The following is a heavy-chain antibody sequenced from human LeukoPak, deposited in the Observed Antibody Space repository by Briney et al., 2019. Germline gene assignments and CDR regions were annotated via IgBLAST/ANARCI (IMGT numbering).Heavy chain of an antibody. Sequence: SETLSLTCTVSGGSISSYYWSWIRQPPGKGLEWIGYIYHTGSTYYNPSLRSRVTISVDRSKNQFSLKLSSLTAADTAVYYCARSTGTAEYFQNWGQGTLVTVSS. CDR1: GGSISSYY. D-gene: IGHD1-1*01. CDR3: ARSTGTAEYFQN. V-gene: IGHV4-59*12. CDR2: IYHTGST. J-gene: IGHJ1*01.